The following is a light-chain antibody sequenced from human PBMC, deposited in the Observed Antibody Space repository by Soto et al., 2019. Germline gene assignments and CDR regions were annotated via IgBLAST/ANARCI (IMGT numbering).Light chain of an antibody. Sequence: VMTQSPATLSVSPGASATLSCRASESVSSNLAWYQQRPGQAPRLLIYGASTRATDTPVRFRGSGSGTEFTLTISSLQSEDFAVYYCQQYNNWPPSIIFGQGTRLEIK. V-gene: IGKV3-15*01. J-gene: IGKJ5*01. CDR2: GAS. CDR3: QQYNNWPPSII. CDR1: ESVSSN.